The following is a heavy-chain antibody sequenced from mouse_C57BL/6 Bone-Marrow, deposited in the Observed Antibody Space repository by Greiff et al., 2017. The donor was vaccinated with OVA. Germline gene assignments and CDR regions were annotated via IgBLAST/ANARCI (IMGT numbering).Heavy chain of an antibody. J-gene: IGHJ3*01. Sequence: VQLQQPGAELVKPGASVKLSCKASGYTFTSYWMQWVKQRPGQGLEWIGEIDPSDSYTNYNQKFKGKATLTADTSSSTAYMQLSSLTSEDSAVYYCARAAPFAYWGQGTLVTVSA. V-gene: IGHV1-50*01. CDR1: GYTFTSYW. CDR2: IDPSDSYT. CDR3: ARAAPFAY.